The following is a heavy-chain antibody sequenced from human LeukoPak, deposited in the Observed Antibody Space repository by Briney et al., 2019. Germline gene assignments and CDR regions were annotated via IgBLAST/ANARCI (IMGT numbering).Heavy chain of an antibody. J-gene: IGHJ4*02. V-gene: IGHV4-39*01. CDR2: IYYSGST. Sequence: SSETLSLICTVSGGSISSSSYYWGWIRQPPGKGLEWIGSIYYSGSTYYNPSLKRRVTISVDTSKNQFSLKLSDVTAADTAVYYCARHPYFDCLASWDFDYWGQGTLVTVSS. D-gene: IGHD3-9*01. CDR3: ARHPYFDCLASWDFDY. CDR1: GGSISSSSYY.